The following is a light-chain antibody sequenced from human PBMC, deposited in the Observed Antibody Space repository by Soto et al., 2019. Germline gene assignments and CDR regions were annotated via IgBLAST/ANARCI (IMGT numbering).Light chain of an antibody. Sequence: EIVLTQYPATLSLSPGEIATLSCSSSQSVSSCLACYQQKPGQAPRLLIYDASNRATVIPARFSGSGSGTDITLTISSLEPEDFAVYYSQQHSNWPPEVTFGQAKRLESK. J-gene: IGKJ5*01. CDR2: DAS. CDR3: QQHSNWPPEVT. CDR1: QSVSSC. V-gene: IGKV3-11*01.